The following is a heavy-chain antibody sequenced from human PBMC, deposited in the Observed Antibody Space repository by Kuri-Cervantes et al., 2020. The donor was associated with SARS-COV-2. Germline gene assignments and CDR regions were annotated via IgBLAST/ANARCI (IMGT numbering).Heavy chain of an antibody. CDR1: GGSISSYY. J-gene: IGHJ4*02. D-gene: IGHD6-13*01. Sequence: SETLSLTCTVSGGSISSYYWSWIRQPPGKGLEWIGYIYYSGGTNYNPSLKSRVTTSVDTSKNQFSPKLSSVTAADTAVYYCARDGGSSWDFDYWGQGTLVTVSS. CDR2: IYYSGGT. V-gene: IGHV4-59*01. CDR3: ARDGGSSWDFDY.